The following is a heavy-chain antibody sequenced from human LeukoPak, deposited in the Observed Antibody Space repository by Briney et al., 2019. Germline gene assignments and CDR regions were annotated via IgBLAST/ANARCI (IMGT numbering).Heavy chain of an antibody. J-gene: IGHJ6*03. CDR3: ARGRQDVTMIVVVMTAVSYYLDV. V-gene: IGHV4-34*01. CDR1: GGSFSGYY. Sequence: SETLSLTCAVYGGSFSGYYWTWIRQTPEKGLEWIGEMNPGGSTNYNPSLKSRVTISVDTSKNQFSLELSSVTAADTAVYYCARGRQDVTMIVVVMTAVSYYLDVWGKGTTVTVS. CDR2: MNPGGST. D-gene: IGHD3-22*01.